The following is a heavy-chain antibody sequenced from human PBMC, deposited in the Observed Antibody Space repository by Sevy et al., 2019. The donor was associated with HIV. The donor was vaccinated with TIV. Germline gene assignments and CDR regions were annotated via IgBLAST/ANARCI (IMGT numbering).Heavy chain of an antibody. J-gene: IGHJ4*02. V-gene: IGHV3-30*03. Sequence: GGSLRLSCAASGFTFSSYGMHWVRQAPGKGLEWVAVISYDGSNKYYADSVKGRFTISRDNSKNTLYLQMNSLSAEDTAVYYCAIDRTTGIAAAGTPFDYWGQGTLVTVSS. CDR3: AIDRTTGIAAAGTPFDY. CDR1: GFTFSSYG. D-gene: IGHD6-13*01. CDR2: ISYDGSNK.